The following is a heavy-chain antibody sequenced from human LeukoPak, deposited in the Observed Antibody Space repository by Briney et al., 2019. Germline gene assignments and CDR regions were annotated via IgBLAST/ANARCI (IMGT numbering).Heavy chain of an antibody. Sequence: PGGSLRLSCAASGFTFSNYAMSWVRQAPGKGLEWVSAISGSGDNTYYADSVKGRFTVSRDNSKNTLYVQMNSLRAEDTAVYYCASDYDSSVNAFDIWGQGTMVTVSS. V-gene: IGHV3-23*01. CDR1: GFTFSNYA. CDR2: ISGSGDNT. CDR3: ASDYDSSVNAFDI. D-gene: IGHD3-22*01. J-gene: IGHJ3*02.